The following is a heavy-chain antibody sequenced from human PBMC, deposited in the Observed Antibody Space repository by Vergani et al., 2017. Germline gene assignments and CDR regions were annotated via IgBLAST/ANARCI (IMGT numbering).Heavy chain of an antibody. D-gene: IGHD1-1*01. CDR1: GDSVSSNSAA. J-gene: IGHJ5*02. V-gene: IGHV6-1*01. Sequence: QVQLQQSGPGLVKPSQTLSLTCAISGDSVSSNSAALNWIRQSPSIGLEWLGRTYYRAKWYNDYAVSGKSRITINPDTTKNQFSLQLNSVTPEDTAVYYCARDIAWKHGYWFDPWGQGTLVTVSS. CDR3: ARDIAWKHGYWFDP. CDR2: TYYRAKWYN.